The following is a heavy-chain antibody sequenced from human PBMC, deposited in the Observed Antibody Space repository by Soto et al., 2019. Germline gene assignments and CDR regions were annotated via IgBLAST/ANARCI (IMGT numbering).Heavy chain of an antibody. CDR3: ARIRFSCGEFHY. V-gene: IGHV2-5*02. Sequence: QITLRESGPTLLKPTETLTLTCSFSGFSFTTKGVAVGWIRQPPSKALEWLALIYWDGDKRYNPALKSRVTITKVSSKTEVVLTMTNLEPLDTGTYYCARIRFSCGEFHYWGRGTLVTVSS. CDR1: GFSFTTKGVA. J-gene: IGHJ4*02. D-gene: IGHD2-15*01. CDR2: IYWDGDK.